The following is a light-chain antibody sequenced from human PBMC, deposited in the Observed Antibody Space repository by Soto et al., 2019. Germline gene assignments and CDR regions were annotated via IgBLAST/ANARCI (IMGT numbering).Light chain of an antibody. CDR2: GAS. Sequence: EIVLTQSPGTLSLSPGERATLSCRASQSVSSTYLAWYQQRPGRAPRLLIYGASSRATGIPDRFSGSGSGTDFTLTISRLEPEDFAVYYCQQYAGSPLAFGGGTKVEIK. J-gene: IGKJ4*01. V-gene: IGKV3-20*01. CDR3: QQYAGSPLA. CDR1: QSVSSTY.